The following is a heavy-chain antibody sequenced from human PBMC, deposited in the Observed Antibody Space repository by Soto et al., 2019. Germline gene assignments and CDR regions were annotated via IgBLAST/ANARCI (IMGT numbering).Heavy chain of an antibody. D-gene: IGHD1-26*01. CDR3: AKDMRGEWELPYPFDY. J-gene: IGHJ4*02. CDR1: GFTFSSYA. Sequence: GGSLRLSCAASGFTFSSYAMSWVRQAPGKGLEWVSAISDSGDNTYYADSVKGRFTISRDNSKNTLYLQMNSLRAEDTAVYYCAKDMRGEWELPYPFDYWGQGTLVTVSS. V-gene: IGHV3-23*01. CDR2: ISDSGDNT.